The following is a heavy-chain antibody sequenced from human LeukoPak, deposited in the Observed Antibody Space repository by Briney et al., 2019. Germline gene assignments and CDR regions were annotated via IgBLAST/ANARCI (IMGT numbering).Heavy chain of an antibody. J-gene: IGHJ4*02. V-gene: IGHV3-66*01. CDR2: IYSGGST. CDR3: ARDPAPYSSSWYYFDY. D-gene: IGHD6-13*01. CDR1: GFTVSSNY. Sequence: GGSLRLSCAASGFTVSSNYMSWVRQAPGKGLEWVSVIYSGGSTYYADSVKGRFTISRDNSKNTLYLQMGSLRAEDMAVYYCARDPAPYSSSWYYFDYWGQGTLVTVSS.